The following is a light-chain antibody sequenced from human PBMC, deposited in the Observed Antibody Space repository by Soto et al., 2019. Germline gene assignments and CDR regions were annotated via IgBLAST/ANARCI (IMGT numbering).Light chain of an antibody. Sequence: EIVLTQSPGTLSLSPGERATLSCRASQSVSSSYLAWYRQKPGQAPRLLIYGASSRATGIPDRFSGSGSGTDFTLTISRLEPEDFAVYYCQQYGSSYTFGQGTKLEIK. CDR1: QSVSSSY. J-gene: IGKJ2*01. CDR3: QQYGSSYT. CDR2: GAS. V-gene: IGKV3-20*01.